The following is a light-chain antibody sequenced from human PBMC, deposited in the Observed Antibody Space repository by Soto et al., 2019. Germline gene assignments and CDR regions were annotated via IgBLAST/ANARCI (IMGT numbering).Light chain of an antibody. CDR1: QRVNSSY. CDR3: QQYVNSPVT. J-gene: IGKJ2*01. V-gene: IGKV3-20*01. CDR2: GAS. Sequence: EIVLTQSPDTLYLSPGEGATLSCRASQRVNSSYLAWYQQKPGQAPRLLISGASDRATGVPARVSGSGYGTDFTLTISRLVPEDFADYYCQQYVNSPVTFGQGTKLQIK.